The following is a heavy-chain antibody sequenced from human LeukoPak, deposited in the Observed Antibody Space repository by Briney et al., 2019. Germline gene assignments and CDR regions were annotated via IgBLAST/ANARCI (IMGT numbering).Heavy chain of an antibody. V-gene: IGHV3-13*04. J-gene: IGHJ3*02. D-gene: IGHD3-10*01. CDR1: GFTFSSYD. CDR2: IVTAGDT. Sequence: GGSLRLSCAASGFTFSSYDMHWVRQATGKGLEWVSAIVTAGDTYYPGSVKGRFTISREKAKNSLYLQINSVRAGCTAVDYCKRGGSTMVRGATSDAFDIWGQGTMVTVSS. CDR3: KRGGSTMVRGATSDAFDI.